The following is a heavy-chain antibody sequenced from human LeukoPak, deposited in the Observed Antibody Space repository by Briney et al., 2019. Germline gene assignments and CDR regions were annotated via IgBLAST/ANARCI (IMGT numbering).Heavy chain of an antibody. Sequence: GGSLRLSCAASGFTVSSNYMSWVRQAPGKGLEWVSVIYSGGSTYYAGSVKGRFTISRDNSKNTLYLQMNSLRAEDTAVYYCARDHLELGFDPWGQGTLVTVSS. D-gene: IGHD1-7*01. CDR2: IYSGGST. J-gene: IGHJ5*02. V-gene: IGHV3-53*01. CDR1: GFTVSSNY. CDR3: ARDHLELGFDP.